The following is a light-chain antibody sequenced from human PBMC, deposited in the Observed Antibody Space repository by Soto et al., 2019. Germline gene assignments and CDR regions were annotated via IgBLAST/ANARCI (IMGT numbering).Light chain of an antibody. CDR2: GAS. V-gene: IGKV3-15*01. Sequence: EIVMTQSPATLSVSPGERAPLSCRASQSVVTNLAWYQQKPGQAPRLLIYGASTRATGIPDRFSGSGSGTDFTLSISRLEPEDFAVYYCQQYASSPLLTFGGGTKV. CDR1: QSVVTN. CDR3: QQYASSPLLT. J-gene: IGKJ4*01.